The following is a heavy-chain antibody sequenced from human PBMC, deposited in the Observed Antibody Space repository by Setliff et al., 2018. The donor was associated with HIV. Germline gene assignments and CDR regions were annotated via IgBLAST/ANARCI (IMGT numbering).Heavy chain of an antibody. CDR3: AGGPGTTSIDY. Sequence: NPSETLSLTCAVYGGSFSGYYWSWIRQPPGKGPEWIGEINHSGSTNYNMSLWSRVTISLDASRNQFSLELISVTAADTAVYYCAGGPGTTSIDYWAQGTLVTVSS. V-gene: IGHV4-34*01. CDR2: INHSGST. J-gene: IGHJ4*02. CDR1: GGSFSGYY. D-gene: IGHD1-26*01.